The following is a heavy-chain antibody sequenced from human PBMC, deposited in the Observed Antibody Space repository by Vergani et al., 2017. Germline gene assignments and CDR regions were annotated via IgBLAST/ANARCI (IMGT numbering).Heavy chain of an antibody. CDR1: GYTFTSYY. Sequence: QVQLVQSGAEVKKPGASVKVSCKASGYTFTSYYMHWVRQAPGQGLEWMGIINPSGGSTSYAQKFQGRVTITADKSTSTAYMELSSLRSEDTAVYYCARGGGYCSSTSCYSNYWGQGTLVTVSS. CDR2: INPSGGST. J-gene: IGHJ4*02. V-gene: IGHV1-46*01. D-gene: IGHD2-2*01. CDR3: ARGGGYCSSTSCYSNY.